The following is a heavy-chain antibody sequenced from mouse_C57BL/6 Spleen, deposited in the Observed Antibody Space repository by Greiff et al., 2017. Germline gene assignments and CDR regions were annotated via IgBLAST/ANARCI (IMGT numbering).Heavy chain of an antibody. V-gene: IGHV3-6*01. CDR3: ARGGDYYGRGMDY. CDR2: ISYDGSN. D-gene: IGHD1-1*01. Sequence: EVKLEESGPGLVKPSQSLSLTCSVTGYSITSGYYWNWIRQFPGNKLEWMGYISYDGSNNYNPSLKNRISITRDTSKNQFFLKLNSVTTEDTATYYCARGGDYYGRGMDYWGQGTSVTVSS. J-gene: IGHJ4*01. CDR1: GYSITSGYY.